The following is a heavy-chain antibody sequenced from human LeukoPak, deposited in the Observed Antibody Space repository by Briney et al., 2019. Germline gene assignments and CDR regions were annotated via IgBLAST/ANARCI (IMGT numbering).Heavy chain of an antibody. J-gene: IGHJ4*02. CDR2: IYYSGST. Sequence: SGTLSLSCTVSGGSISSYYWSWIRQPPGKGLEGIGYIYYSGSTNYNPSLKSRVTISVDTSKNQSSLKLSSVTAADTAVYYSARAQVWFGELSFDYWGQGTLVTVSS. V-gene: IGHV4-59*01. CDR1: GGSISSYY. CDR3: ARAQVWFGELSFDY. D-gene: IGHD3-10*01.